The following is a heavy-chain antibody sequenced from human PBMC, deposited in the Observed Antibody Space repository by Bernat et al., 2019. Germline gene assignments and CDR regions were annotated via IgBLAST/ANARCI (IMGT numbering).Heavy chain of an antibody. D-gene: IGHD3-22*01. J-gene: IGHJ6*02. CDR3: AKERHDSSGYYVGMDV. CDR1: GFTFSNYG. V-gene: IGHV3-30*18. CDR2: ISYDGSNK. Sequence: QVQLVESGGGVVQPGRSLRLSCAASGFTFSNYGMHWVRQAPGKGLEWVAVISYDGSNKYYADSVKGRFTISRDNSKNTLYLQMNSLRAEDTAVHYCAKERHDSSGYYVGMDVWGQGTTVTVSS.